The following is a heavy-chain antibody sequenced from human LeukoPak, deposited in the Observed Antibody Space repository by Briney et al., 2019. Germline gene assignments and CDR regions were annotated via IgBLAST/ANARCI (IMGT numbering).Heavy chain of an antibody. D-gene: IGHD3-22*01. CDR3: ARSKTYYYDSSGYYFDY. Sequence: PSETLSLTCTVSGGSISSSSYFWGWIRQPPGKGLEWIGSIYYSGSAYYNPSLKSRVTISVDTSKNQFSLKLSSVTAADTAVYYCARSKTYYYDSSGYYFDYWGQGTLVTVSS. CDR1: GGSISSSSYF. J-gene: IGHJ4*02. CDR2: IYYSGSA. V-gene: IGHV4-39*07.